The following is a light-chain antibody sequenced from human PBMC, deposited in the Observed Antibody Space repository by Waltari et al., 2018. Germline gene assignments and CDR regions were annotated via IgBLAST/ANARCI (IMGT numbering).Light chain of an antibody. J-gene: IGLJ1*01. Sequence: SYELTQPPSVSVSPGQTASITCSGHNLGAKYACWYQQKPGQSPVLVIYQDSKRPSGIPERFSGSNSGNTATLTISGTQAMDEADYYCQAWDSSTFYVFGTGTKVTVL. CDR3: QAWDSSTFYV. CDR1: NLGAKY. V-gene: IGLV3-1*01. CDR2: QDS.